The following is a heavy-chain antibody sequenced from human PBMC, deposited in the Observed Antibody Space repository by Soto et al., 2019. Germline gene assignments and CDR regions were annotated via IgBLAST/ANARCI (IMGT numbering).Heavy chain of an antibody. CDR1: GYTFTGYY. D-gene: IGHD2-2*01. CDR3: ARETDSYCSSTSCPDGMGEGWFDP. V-gene: IGHV1-2*02. Sequence: ASVKVSCKASGYTFTGYYMHWVRQAPGQGLEWMGWINPNSGGTNYAQKFQGRVTMTRGTSISTAYMELSRLRSDDTAVYYCARETDSYCSSTSCPDGMGEGWFDPWGQGTLVTVSS. J-gene: IGHJ5*02. CDR2: INPNSGGT.